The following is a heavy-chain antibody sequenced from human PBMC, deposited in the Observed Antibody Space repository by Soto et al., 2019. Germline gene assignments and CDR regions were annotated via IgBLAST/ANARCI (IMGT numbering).Heavy chain of an antibody. V-gene: IGHV1-3*01. CDR3: ARAGVRRYDFWSGDENFFDY. CDR1: GYTFTSYA. CDR2: INAGNGNT. Sequence: ASVKVSCKASGYTFTSYAMHWVRQAPGQRLEWMGWINAGNGNTKYSQKFQGRVTITRDTSASTAYMELSSLRSEDTAVYYCARAGVRRYDFWSGDENFFDYWGHGTLVTVSS. J-gene: IGHJ4*01. D-gene: IGHD3-3*01.